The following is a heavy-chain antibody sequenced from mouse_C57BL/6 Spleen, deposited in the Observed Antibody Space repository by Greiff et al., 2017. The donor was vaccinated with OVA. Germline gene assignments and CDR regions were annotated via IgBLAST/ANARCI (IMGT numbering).Heavy chain of an antibody. J-gene: IGHJ2*01. V-gene: IGHV1-80*01. CDR3: ARLEMGTHYLDY. CDR1: GYAFSSYW. D-gene: IGHD2-3*01. Sequence: QVQLQQSGAELVKPGASVKISCKASGYAFSSYWMNWVKQRPGKGLEWIGQIYPGDGDTNYNGKFKGKATLTADKSSSTAYMQLSSLTSEDSAVYFCARLEMGTHYLDYWGQGTTLTVSS. CDR2: IYPGDGDT.